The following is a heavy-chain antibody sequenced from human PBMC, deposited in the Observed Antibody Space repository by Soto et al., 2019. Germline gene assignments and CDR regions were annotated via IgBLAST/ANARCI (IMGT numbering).Heavy chain of an antibody. CDR3: ARGGFITMIVVWKLNWFDP. CDR1: GGSISSYY. V-gene: IGHV4-39*01. D-gene: IGHD3-22*01. Sequence: SETLSLTCTVSGGSISSYYWGWIRQPPGKGLEWIGSIYYSGSTYYNPSLKSRVTISVDTSKNQFSLKLSSVTAADTAVYYCARGGFITMIVVWKLNWFDPWGQGTLVTVSS. J-gene: IGHJ5*02. CDR2: IYYSGST.